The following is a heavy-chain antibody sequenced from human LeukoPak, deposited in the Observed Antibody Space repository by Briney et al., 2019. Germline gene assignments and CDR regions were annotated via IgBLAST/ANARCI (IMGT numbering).Heavy chain of an antibody. CDR1: GSTFSSYA. Sequence: GGSLRLSCVFSGSTFSSYAMSWVRQAPGKGLEWVSSLSGSGGSTYYADSVKGRFTISRDNSKNTLYLQMNSLRVEDTAVYYCVKDPHTGYSFAYWGQGTLVTVSS. D-gene: IGHD5-18*01. CDR2: LSGSGGST. V-gene: IGHV3-23*01. CDR3: VKDPHTGYSFAY. J-gene: IGHJ4*02.